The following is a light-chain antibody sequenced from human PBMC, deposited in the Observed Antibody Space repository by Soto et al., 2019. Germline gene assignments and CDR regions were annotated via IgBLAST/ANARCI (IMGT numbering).Light chain of an antibody. V-gene: IGKV1-5*03. CDR1: QTIRSW. CDR2: KAS. Sequence: DIQMTQSPSTLSGSVGYRVTITCRASQTIRSWLAWYQQKPGKAPKLLIYKASTLKSGVPSRFSGSGSGTEFTLTISSLQPDDFATYYCQHYNSYSEAFGQGTKVDIK. CDR3: QHYNSYSEA. J-gene: IGKJ1*01.